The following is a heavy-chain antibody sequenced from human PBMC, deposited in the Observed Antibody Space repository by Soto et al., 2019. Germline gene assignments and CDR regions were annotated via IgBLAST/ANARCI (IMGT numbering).Heavy chain of an antibody. CDR2: IIPIFGTA. Sequence: GASVKVSCKASGGTFSSYAISWVRQAPGQGLEWMGGIIPIFGTANYAQKFQGRVTITADESTSTAYMELSSLRSEDTAVYCCARNRGYCTNGVCYTPDYYYYGMDVWGQGTTVTVSS. V-gene: IGHV1-69*13. CDR1: GGTFSSYA. CDR3: ARNRGYCTNGVCYTPDYYYYGMDV. J-gene: IGHJ6*02. D-gene: IGHD2-8*01.